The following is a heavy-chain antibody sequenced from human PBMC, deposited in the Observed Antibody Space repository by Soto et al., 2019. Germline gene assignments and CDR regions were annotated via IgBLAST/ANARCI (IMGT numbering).Heavy chain of an antibody. Sequence: EVQLVQSGAEVKKPGESLRISCKGSGYSFTSYWIGWVRQMPGKGLEWMGRIDPSDSYTNYSPSFQGHVTISADKSIITAYLQWSSLKASDPAMYYCARTSMQSSGSSYGHGGMEVWCPGTTVTVSS. D-gene: IGHD5-18*01. CDR3: ARTSMQSSGSSYGHGGMEV. J-gene: IGHJ6*02. CDR2: IDPSDSYT. V-gene: IGHV5-10-1*01. CDR1: GYSFTSYW.